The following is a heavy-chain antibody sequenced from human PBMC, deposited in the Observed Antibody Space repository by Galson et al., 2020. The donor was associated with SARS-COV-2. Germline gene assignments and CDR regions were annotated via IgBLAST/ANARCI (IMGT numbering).Heavy chain of an antibody. CDR1: GYLFTRYG. CDR3: AREYGSGSYGGIDV. CDR2: ISAFNGNT. Sequence: ASVKVSCKASGYLFTRYGMTWVRQAPGQGLEWMGWISAFNGNTNYAQQLQDRVTLTTDKSTTTAYMELRSLSSDDTAVYYCAREYGSGSYGGIDVWGQGTQVNVAS. D-gene: IGHD3-10*01. J-gene: IGHJ4*02. V-gene: IGHV1-18*04.